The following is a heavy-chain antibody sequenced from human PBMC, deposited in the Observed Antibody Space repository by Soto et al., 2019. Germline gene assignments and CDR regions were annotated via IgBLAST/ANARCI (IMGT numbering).Heavy chain of an antibody. V-gene: IGHV3-49*04. Sequence: GGSLRLSCRASGFAFGDYAMSWVRQAPGKGLEWVGFIRSEAYGGSAEYAASVQGRFSISGDDSSTTVYLQMNSLKSEDTAVYFCTRVDHVYRYGSSDSWGQGTLVTVSS. CDR2: IRSEAYGGSA. CDR1: GFAFGDYA. CDR3: TRVDHVYRYGSSDS. D-gene: IGHD5-18*01. J-gene: IGHJ4*02.